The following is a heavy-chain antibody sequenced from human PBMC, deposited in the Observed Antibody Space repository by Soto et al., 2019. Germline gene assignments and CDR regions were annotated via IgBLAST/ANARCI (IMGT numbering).Heavy chain of an antibody. Sequence: SETLSLTCAVYGGSFSGYYWSWIRQPPGKGLEWIGEINHSGSTNYNPSLKSRVTISVDTSKNQFSLKLSSVTAADTAVYYCARVRYFDWLLATYSYYCMDVCCQGTRVTFSS. CDR1: GGSFSGYY. J-gene: IGHJ6*02. CDR2: INHSGST. V-gene: IGHV4-34*01. CDR3: ARVRYFDWLLATYSYYCMDV. D-gene: IGHD3-9*01.